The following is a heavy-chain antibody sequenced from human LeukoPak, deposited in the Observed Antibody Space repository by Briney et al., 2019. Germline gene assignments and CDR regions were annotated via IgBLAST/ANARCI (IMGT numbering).Heavy chain of an antibody. J-gene: IGHJ4*02. V-gene: IGHV1-2*02. D-gene: IGHD3-10*01. CDR1: GHTFTDSY. Sequence: ASVKVSCKPSGHTFTDSYIHWVRQAPGVGLQWMGWISPNNGDTKYAEDFQDRVTMTRDTSINTAYMELTGLTPDDTAVYYCVRSPIGASAYWGRGTLVTVSS. CDR3: VRSPIGASAY. CDR2: ISPNNGDT.